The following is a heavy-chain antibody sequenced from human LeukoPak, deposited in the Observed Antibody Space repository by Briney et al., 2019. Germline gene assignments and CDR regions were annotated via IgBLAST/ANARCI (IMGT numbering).Heavy chain of an antibody. CDR1: GFTFRSYG. Sequence: GGSLRLSCADSGFTFRSYGMHGVGQAPGKGLEWVAVISYDGSNKYYADSVKGGFTISRDNSKNTLSLQMNSLRAADTAVYYCAKAQPTTGGNSGFSLHYWSQGTLVTVSS. V-gene: IGHV3-30*18. CDR3: AKAQPTTGGNSGFSLHY. J-gene: IGHJ4*02. D-gene: IGHD4-23*01. CDR2: ISYDGSNK.